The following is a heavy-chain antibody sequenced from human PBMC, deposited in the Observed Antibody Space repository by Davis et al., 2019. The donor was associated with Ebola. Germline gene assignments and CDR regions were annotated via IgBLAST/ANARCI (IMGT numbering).Heavy chain of an antibody. V-gene: IGHV1-18*01. CDR3: ARAIVVVVAAKIDAFDI. Sequence: AASVKVSCKASGYTFTSYGISWVRQAPGQGLEWMGWISAYNGNTNYAQKLQGRVTMTTDTSTSTAYMELRSLRSDDTAVYYCARAIVVVVAAKIDAFDIWGQGTMVTVSS. D-gene: IGHD2-15*01. J-gene: IGHJ3*02. CDR1: GYTFTSYG. CDR2: ISAYNGNT.